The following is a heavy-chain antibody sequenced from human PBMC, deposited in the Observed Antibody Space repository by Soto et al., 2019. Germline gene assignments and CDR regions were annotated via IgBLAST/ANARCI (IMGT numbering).Heavy chain of an antibody. V-gene: IGHV3-53*01. CDR1: GFTVSSNY. CDR2: IYSGGST. J-gene: IGHJ6*02. D-gene: IGHD2-2*01. CDR3: ARDLVVVPAAQGEGTYYYYYYGMDV. Sequence: QTWGSLRLSCSAPGFTVSSNYMSWVRQAPGRGLEWVSVIYSGGSTYYADSVKGRFTISRDNSKNTLYLQMNSLRAEDTAVYYCARDLVVVPAAQGEGTYYYYYYGMDVWGQGTTVTVSS.